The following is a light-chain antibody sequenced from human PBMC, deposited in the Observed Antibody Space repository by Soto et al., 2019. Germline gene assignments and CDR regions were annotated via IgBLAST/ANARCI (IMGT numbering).Light chain of an antibody. CDR3: AAWDDSLNGPV. V-gene: IGLV1-44*01. CDR2: STN. J-gene: IGLJ2*01. CDR1: SSNIGSNT. Sequence: QAVVTQPPSASGTPGQRVTISCSGSSSNIGSNTVNWYQQVPGTAPKLLIYSTNQRPSGVPDRFSGSKSGTSASLAISGLQSEDAADYYCAAWDDSLNGPVFGGGTKLTVL.